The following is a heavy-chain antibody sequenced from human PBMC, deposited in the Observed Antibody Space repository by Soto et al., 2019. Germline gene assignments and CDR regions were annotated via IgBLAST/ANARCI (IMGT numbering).Heavy chain of an antibody. CDR1: GYSFTSYW. V-gene: IGHV5-51*01. D-gene: IGHD6-13*01. J-gene: IGHJ4*02. CDR2: INPGDSDT. Sequence: PGESLKISCKGSGYSFTSYWIGWVRQMPGKGLEWMRIINPGDSDTRNSPTFQGQVTISADKSISTTYLQWSSLKASDTVMYYCARPHGYSSSWYDYWGQGTLVTVSS. CDR3: ARPHGYSSSWYDY.